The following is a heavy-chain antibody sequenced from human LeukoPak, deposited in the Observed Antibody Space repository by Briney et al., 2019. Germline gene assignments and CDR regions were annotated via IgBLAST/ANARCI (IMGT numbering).Heavy chain of an antibody. J-gene: IGHJ4*02. CDR3: ARDFGGIAVVPFKSRPSYYFDY. V-gene: IGHV1-2*02. Sequence: GASVKVSCKASGYTFTGYYMHWVRQAPGQGLEWMGWINPNSGGTNYAQKFQGRVTMTRDTSISTAYMELSRLRSDDTAVYYCARDFGGIAVVPFKSRPSYYFDYWGQGTLVTVSS. CDR2: INPNSGGT. CDR1: GYTFTGYY. D-gene: IGHD6-19*01.